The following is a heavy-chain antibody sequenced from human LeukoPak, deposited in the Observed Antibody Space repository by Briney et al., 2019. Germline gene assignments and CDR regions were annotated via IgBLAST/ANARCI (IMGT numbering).Heavy chain of an antibody. CDR3: ARMGYYDILTGYYTGFDY. CDR1: GESFSGYY. D-gene: IGHD3-9*01. V-gene: IGHV4-34*01. J-gene: IGHJ4*02. CDR2: INHSGST. Sequence: SETLSLTCAVYGESFSGYYWNWIRQPPGKGLEWIGEINHSGSTNYSPSLKSRVTISVDTSKNQFSLKLSSVTAADTAVYYCARMGYYDILTGYYTGFDYWGQGTLVTVSS.